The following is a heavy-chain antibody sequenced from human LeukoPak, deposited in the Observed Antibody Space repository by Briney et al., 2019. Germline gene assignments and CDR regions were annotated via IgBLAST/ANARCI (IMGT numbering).Heavy chain of an antibody. D-gene: IGHD5-18*01. CDR1: GFTFSPYA. V-gene: IGHV3-48*03. CDR3: AREGGGYTSGSFDY. CDR2: ISSSGSTI. J-gene: IGHJ4*02. Sequence: GGSLRLSCAASGFTFSPYAMNWVRQAPGKGLEWVSYISSSGSTIYYEDSVKGRFTISRDNAKNSLYLQMNGLRAEDTAVYYCAREGGGYTSGSFDYWGQGTLVTVSS.